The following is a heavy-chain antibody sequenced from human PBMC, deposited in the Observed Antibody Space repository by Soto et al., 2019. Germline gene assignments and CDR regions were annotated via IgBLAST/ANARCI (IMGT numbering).Heavy chain of an antibody. J-gene: IGHJ4*02. CDR3: AREPLAHSYFDF. CDR1: GDSVSNHY. CDR2: LYNDERT. V-gene: IGHV4-4*07. Sequence: NPSETLSLTCTVSGDSVSNHYWNWIRQPAGQGLEWLGRLYNDERTNYNPSLKSRLTMSMDTSTNQFSLKLTSVTAADSAVYFCAREPLAHSYFDFWGQGILVTVSS.